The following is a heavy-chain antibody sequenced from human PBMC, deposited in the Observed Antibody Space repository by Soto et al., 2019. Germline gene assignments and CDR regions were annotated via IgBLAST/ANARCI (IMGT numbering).Heavy chain of an antibody. CDR2: ISGSGGST. V-gene: IGHV3-23*01. Sequence: GGSLRLSCAASGFTFSSYSMNWVRQAPGKGLEWVSAISGSGGSTYYADSVKGRFTISRDNSKNTLYLQMNSLRAEDTAVYYCAKDSAYSSSWYGYFYYYGMDVWGQGTTVTVSS. CDR3: AKDSAYSSSWYGYFYYYGMDV. J-gene: IGHJ6*02. D-gene: IGHD6-13*01. CDR1: GFTFSSYS.